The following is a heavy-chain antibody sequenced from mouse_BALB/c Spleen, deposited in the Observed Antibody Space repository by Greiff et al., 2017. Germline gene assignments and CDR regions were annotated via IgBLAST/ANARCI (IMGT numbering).Heavy chain of an antibody. V-gene: IGHV2-2*02. J-gene: IGHJ4*01. CDR3: ASHYYGHYAMDY. CDR2: IWSGGST. D-gene: IGHD1-2*01. CDR1: GFSLTSYG. Sequence: VHLVESGPGLVQPSQSLSITCTVSGFSLTSYGVHWVRQSPGKGLEWLGVIWSGGSTDYNAAFISRLSISKDNSKSQVFFKMNSLQANDTAIYYCASHYYGHYAMDYWGQGTSVTVSS.